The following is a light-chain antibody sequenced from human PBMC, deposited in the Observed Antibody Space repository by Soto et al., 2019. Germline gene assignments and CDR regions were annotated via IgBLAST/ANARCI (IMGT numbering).Light chain of an antibody. CDR1: QSVGSS. V-gene: IGKV3-15*01. J-gene: IGKJ1*01. CDR2: GAS. Sequence: VMTQSPATLSVSPGERVTLSCRASQSVGSSLAWYRQKPGQAPRLLVYGASTRATGIPARFSGSGSGTEFTLTIGSLQSEDFAVYYCQHYYNWPRTFGQGTKVAIK. CDR3: QHYYNWPRT.